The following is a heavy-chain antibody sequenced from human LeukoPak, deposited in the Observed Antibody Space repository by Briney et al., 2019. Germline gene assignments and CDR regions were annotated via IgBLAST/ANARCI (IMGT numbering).Heavy chain of an antibody. Sequence: ASETLSLTCAVYGGSFSGYYWSWIRQPPGKGLEWIGEINHSGSTNYNPSLMSRVTISVDTSKNQFSLKLSSVTAADTAVYYCAGYSGSYYRYYYYMDVWGKGTTVTVSS. D-gene: IGHD1-26*01. V-gene: IGHV4-34*01. J-gene: IGHJ6*03. CDR3: AGYSGSYYRYYYYMDV. CDR1: GGSFSGYY. CDR2: INHSGST.